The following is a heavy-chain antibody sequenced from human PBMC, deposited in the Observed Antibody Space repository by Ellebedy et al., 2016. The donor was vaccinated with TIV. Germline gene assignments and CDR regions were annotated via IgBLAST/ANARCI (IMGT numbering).Heavy chain of an antibody. D-gene: IGHD7-27*01. V-gene: IGHV4-59*01. Sequence: MPSETLSLTCTVSGGSISSYYWSWIRQPPGKGLEWIGYIYYSGSTNYNPSLKSRVTISVDTSKNQFSLKLSSVTAADTAVYYCGRGGWGGIDYWGQGTLVTVSS. CDR3: GRGGWGGIDY. J-gene: IGHJ4*02. CDR1: GGSISSYY. CDR2: IYYSGST.